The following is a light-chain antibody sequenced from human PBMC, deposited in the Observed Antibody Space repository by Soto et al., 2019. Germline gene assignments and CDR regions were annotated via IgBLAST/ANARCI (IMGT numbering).Light chain of an antibody. V-gene: IGKV3-15*01. CDR1: QSVSSN. Sequence: EIVMTQSPATLSVSPGERATLSCRASQSVSSNLAWYHQKPGQAPRLLIYGASTTATGIPARFSGSGSGTEFTLTISSLQSEDIAVYYCQQYNNLPPEYTFGQGTKLEIK. CDR3: QQYNNLPPEYT. J-gene: IGKJ2*01. CDR2: GAS.